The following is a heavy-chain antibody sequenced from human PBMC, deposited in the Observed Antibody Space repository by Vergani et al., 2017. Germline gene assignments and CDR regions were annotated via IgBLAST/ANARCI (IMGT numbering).Heavy chain of an antibody. CDR1: GFTFSDYY. V-gene: IGHV3-11*05. CDR2: ISSSSSYT. D-gene: IGHD6-6*01. J-gene: IGHJ6*02. CDR3: ARSSSLGGYYYYYGMDV. Sequence: QVQLVESGGGLVKPGGSLRLSCAASGFTFSDYYMSWIRQAPGKGLEWVSYISSSSSYTNYADSVKGRFTISRDNAKNSLYLQMNSLRAEDTAVYYCARSSSLGGYYYYYGMDVWGQGTTVTVSS.